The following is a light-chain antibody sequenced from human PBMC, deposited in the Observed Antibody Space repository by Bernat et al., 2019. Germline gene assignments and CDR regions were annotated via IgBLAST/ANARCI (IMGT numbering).Light chain of an antibody. CDR3: QQYGSTRT. J-gene: IGKJ1*01. V-gene: IGKV3-20*01. CDR2: GAS. CDR1: QSVSSTF. Sequence: VLTQSPGTLSLSPGERATLSCRASQSVSSTFLAWYQQKPGQAPRLLIYGASSRATGIPDRFSGSGAGTDFTVTISRLEPEDFAVYYCQQYGSTRTFGQGAKVEIK.